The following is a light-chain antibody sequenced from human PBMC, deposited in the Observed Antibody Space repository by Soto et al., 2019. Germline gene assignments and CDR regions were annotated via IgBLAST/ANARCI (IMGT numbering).Light chain of an antibody. J-gene: IGKJ4*01. CDR2: GAS. CDR3: QQYNDWPPLT. Sequence: EKVLTQSPATLSVSPGERATLSCRPSQSVSSNIAWYQQKPGQAPRFLIFGASTRATGIPARFSGSGSGTEFTLTISNVQSEDFGVYDCQQYNDWPPLTFGGGTKVEIK. CDR1: QSVSSN. V-gene: IGKV3-15*01.